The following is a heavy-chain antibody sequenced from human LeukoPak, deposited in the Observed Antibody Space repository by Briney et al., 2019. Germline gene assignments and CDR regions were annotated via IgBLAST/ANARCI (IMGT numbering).Heavy chain of an antibody. CDR2: ISYDGSDK. CDR3: ARDWGRRYSSGWYGDFDY. Sequence: PGGSLRLSCAAPGFTFSSYAMHWVRQAPGKGLEWVAVISYDGSDKYYADSVKGRFTISRDNSKNTLYLQMNSLRPEDTAVYYCARDWGRRYSSGWYGDFDYWGQGTLVTVSS. J-gene: IGHJ4*02. V-gene: IGHV3-30-3*01. D-gene: IGHD6-19*01. CDR1: GFTFSSYA.